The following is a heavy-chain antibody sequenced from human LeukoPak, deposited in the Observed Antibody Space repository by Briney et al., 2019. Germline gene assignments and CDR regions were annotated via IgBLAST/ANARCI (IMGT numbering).Heavy chain of an antibody. CDR1: GGSISPYY. V-gene: IGHV4-59*08. CDR2: ISYSGGT. J-gene: IGHJ4*02. CDR3: ARRRDYFDITGYYSGDYFDF. Sequence: SETLSLTCTVSGGSISPYYWNWIRQPPGKGLEWIGYISYSGGTNYNPSLKSRVTTSMDTSKNQFPLKLSSVTAAGTAVYYCARRRDYFDITGYYSGDYFDFWGQGTLVTVSS. D-gene: IGHD3-22*01.